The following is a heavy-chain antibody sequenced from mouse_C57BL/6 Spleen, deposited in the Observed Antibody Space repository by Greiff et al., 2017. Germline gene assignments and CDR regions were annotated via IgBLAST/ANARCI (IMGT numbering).Heavy chain of an antibody. CDR3: AREGLSTAHVPYAMDD. J-gene: IGHJ4*01. Sequence: VQLQQSGAELMKPGASVKLSCKATGYTFTGYWIEWVKQRPGHGLEWIGEILPGSGSTNYNEKFKGKATFTADTSSSTAYMQLRSLTTEDSAIYYCAREGLSTAHVPYAMDDWGQGTSVTVTS. CDR1: GYTFTGYW. D-gene: IGHD3-2*02. CDR2: ILPGSGST. V-gene: IGHV1-9*01.